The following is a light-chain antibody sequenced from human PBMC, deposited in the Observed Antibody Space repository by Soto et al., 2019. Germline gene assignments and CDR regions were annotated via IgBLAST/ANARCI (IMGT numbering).Light chain of an antibody. V-gene: IGKV3-20*01. Sequence: EIVLTQSPGTLSLSPGERATLSCRASQSVSSSYLAWYQQKPGQAPRLLIYGASSRATSIPDRFSGSGSGIDFTLTISRLEPEDFAVYYCQQYASSFGGGTKVEIK. CDR3: QQYASS. J-gene: IGKJ4*01. CDR1: QSVSSSY. CDR2: GAS.